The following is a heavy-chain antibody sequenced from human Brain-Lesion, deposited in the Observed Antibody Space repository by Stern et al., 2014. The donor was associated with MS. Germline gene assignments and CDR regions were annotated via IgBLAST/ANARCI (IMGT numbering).Heavy chain of an antibody. CDR1: GGSISSGSFY. D-gene: IGHD5-12*01. V-gene: IGHV4-61*02. CDR3: ARETGGYTYGYTDFFDY. CDR2: IYSSGST. Sequence: QVQLQESGPGLVKPSQTLSLTCIVSGGSISSGSFYWNWIRQPAGRGLEWIGRIYSSGSTNYNPYLKSRVTISGATPKTHFSLKLISMTAADTAIYYCARETGGYTYGYTDFFDYWGQGALVTVSS. J-gene: IGHJ4*02.